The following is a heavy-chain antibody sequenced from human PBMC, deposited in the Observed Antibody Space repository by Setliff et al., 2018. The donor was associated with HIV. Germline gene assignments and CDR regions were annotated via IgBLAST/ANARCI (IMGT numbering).Heavy chain of an antibody. CDR3: SHNPYYDSSGYYKDYFDY. CDR1: GFSLSASGVG. J-gene: IGHJ4*02. Sequence: ESGPTLVNPTQTLTLTCTFSGFSLSASGVGVGWIRQPPGKALEWLAIIYWHGGGRYSPYLKSRLSITKDTPKNQVVLTMTTMEPVDTATYYCSHNPYYDSSGYYKDYFDYWGQGTLVTVSS. V-gene: IGHV2-5*01. D-gene: IGHD3-22*01. CDR2: IYWHGGG.